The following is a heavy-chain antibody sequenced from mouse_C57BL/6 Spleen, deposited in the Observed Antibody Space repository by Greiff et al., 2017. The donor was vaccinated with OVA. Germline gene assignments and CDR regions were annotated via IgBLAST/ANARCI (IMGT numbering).Heavy chain of an antibody. Sequence: QVTLKVSGPGILQPSQTLSLTCSFSGFSLSTFGMGVGWIRQPSGKGLEWLAHIWWDDDKYYNPALKSRLTISKDTSKNQVFLKIANVYTADTATYYCARIKDGNYRDYWGQGTTLTVSS. CDR3: ARIKDGNYRDY. J-gene: IGHJ2*01. CDR2: IWWDDDK. V-gene: IGHV8-8*01. CDR1: GFSLSTFGMG. D-gene: IGHD2-1*01.